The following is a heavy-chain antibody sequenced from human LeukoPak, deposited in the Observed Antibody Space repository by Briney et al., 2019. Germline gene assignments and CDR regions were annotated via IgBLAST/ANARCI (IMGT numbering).Heavy chain of an antibody. D-gene: IGHD6-19*01. J-gene: IGHJ4*02. CDR1: GFTFSSYD. CDR3: AKDDHGGSGWRDYFDQ. Sequence: GGSPRLSCAASGFTFSSYDMSWVRQAPGRGLEWVSPIGSGGTPYYADSVKGRFTISRDNSKNTLYLQMNSLRAEDTAVYYCAKDDHGGSGWRDYFDQWGQGTLVTVSS. V-gene: IGHV3-23*01. CDR2: IGSGGTP.